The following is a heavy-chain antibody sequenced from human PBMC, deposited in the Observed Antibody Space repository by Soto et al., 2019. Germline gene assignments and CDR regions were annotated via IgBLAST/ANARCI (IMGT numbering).Heavy chain of an antibody. CDR3: ARTLDYGHMDV. D-gene: IGHD3-16*01. CDR1: GDSVRNQY. J-gene: IGHJ6*03. V-gene: IGHV4-4*09. Sequence: QVQMQESGPGLVKPSETLSLTCTVSGDSVRNQYWSWIRRPPGRGLEWIGYIYRIGSTKYNPSLKSRLTISVDTSKNQFSLKLSSVTAADTAVYYCARTLDYGHMDVWGKGTTVTVSS. CDR2: IYRIGST.